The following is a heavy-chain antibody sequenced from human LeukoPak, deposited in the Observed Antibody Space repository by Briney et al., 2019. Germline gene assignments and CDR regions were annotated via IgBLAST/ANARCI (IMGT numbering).Heavy chain of an antibody. CDR1: GGSISSSSYY. D-gene: IGHD2-15*01. CDR3: ARRGRRVNCLDP. J-gene: IGHJ5*02. Sequence: SETLSLTCTVSGGSISSSSYYWSWIRQPPGKGLEWIGEINHSGSTNYNPSLKSRVTISVDTSKNQFSLKLSSVTAADTAVYYCARRGRRVNCLDPWGQGTLVTVSS. CDR2: INHSGST. V-gene: IGHV4-39*07.